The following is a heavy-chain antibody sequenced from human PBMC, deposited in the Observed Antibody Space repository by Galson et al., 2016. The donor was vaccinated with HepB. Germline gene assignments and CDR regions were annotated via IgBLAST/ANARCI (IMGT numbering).Heavy chain of an antibody. CDR3: ARSPPSFCSGGNCYRLED. D-gene: IGHD2-15*01. V-gene: IGHV5-10-1*01. CDR1: GYSSTSYW. Sequence: QSGAEVKKPGESLKIFCKGSGYSSTSYWISWVRQMPGKGLEWMGRIDPSDSNINYSPSFQGHVTISTDKSISTAYLQWSSLKASDTAMYYCARSPPSFCSGGNCYRLEDWGQGALVTVSS. J-gene: IGHJ4*02. CDR2: IDPSDSNI.